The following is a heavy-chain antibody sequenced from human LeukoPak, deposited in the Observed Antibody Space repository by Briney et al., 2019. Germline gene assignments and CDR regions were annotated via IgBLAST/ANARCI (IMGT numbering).Heavy chain of an antibody. CDR1: GYTFTGYY. D-gene: IGHD5-18*01. Sequence: ASVKVSCKASGYTFTGYYMHWVRQAPGQGLEWMGWINPNSGGTNYAQKFQGWVTMTRDTSISTAYMELSRLRSDDTAVYYCARSGFVDTAHNDYWGQGTLVTVSS. V-gene: IGHV1-2*04. J-gene: IGHJ4*02. CDR2: INPNSGGT. CDR3: ARSGFVDTAHNDY.